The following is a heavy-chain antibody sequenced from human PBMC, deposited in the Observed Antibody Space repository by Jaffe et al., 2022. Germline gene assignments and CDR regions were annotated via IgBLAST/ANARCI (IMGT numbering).Heavy chain of an antibody. V-gene: IGHV4-59*01. CDR3: ARGQFSYYYYMDV. CDR2: IYYSGST. D-gene: IGHD4-4*01. Sequence: QVQLQESGPGLVKPSETLSLTCTVSGGSISSYYWSWIRQPPGKGLEWIGYIYYSGSTNYNPSLKSRVTISVDTSKNQFSLKLSSVTAADTAVYYCARGQFSYYYYMDVWGKGTTVTVSS. J-gene: IGHJ6*03. CDR1: GGSISSYY.